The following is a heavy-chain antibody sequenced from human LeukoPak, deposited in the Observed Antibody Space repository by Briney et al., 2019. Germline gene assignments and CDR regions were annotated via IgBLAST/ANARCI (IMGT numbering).Heavy chain of an antibody. V-gene: IGHV3-30*02. CDR3: AKGKDADDILTGLDY. J-gene: IGHJ4*02. CDR2: IRYDGSNK. Sequence: QPGGSLRLSCAASGFTFSSYGMHWVRQAPGKGLEWVAFIRYDGSNKYYADSVKGRFTISRDNSKNTLYLQMNSLRAEDTAVYYCAKGKDADDILTGLDYWGQGTLVTVSS. CDR1: GFTFSSYG. D-gene: IGHD3-9*01.